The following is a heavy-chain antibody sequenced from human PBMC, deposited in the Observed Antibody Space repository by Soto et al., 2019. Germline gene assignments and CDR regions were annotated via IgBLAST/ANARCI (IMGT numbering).Heavy chain of an antibody. CDR2: ISNYNGVT. CDR1: GYNFTRYG. J-gene: IGHJ4*02. D-gene: IGHD3-10*02. Sequence: QVQLVQSGAEVKKPGAAVKVSCKVSGYNFTRYGIRWVRQAPGQGLEWKGWISNYNGVTNYAQKLQRRVTMTTDTTTSTAYMELRSPKSDDTAVYYCTRGGQLFAGNYFDYWGQGTLVTVSS. V-gene: IGHV1-18*01. CDR3: TRGGQLFAGNYFDY.